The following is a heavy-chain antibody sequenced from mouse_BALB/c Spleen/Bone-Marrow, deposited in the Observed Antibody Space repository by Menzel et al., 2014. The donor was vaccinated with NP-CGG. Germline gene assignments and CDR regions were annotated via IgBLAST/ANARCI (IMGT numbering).Heavy chain of an antibody. D-gene: IGHD2-3*01. Sequence: VKLQESGAELARPGASVKMSCRASGYTFTTYTIHWVRQRPGQGLEWIGYINPSSGYTNYNQKFKDKATLTADKSSSTAYMPLSSLTSEVSAVYYCARRDDGYVFCDYWCQSTTLTVSS. CDR3: ARRDDGYVFCDY. J-gene: IGHJ2*01. V-gene: IGHV1-4*01. CDR1: GYTFTTYT. CDR2: INPSSGYT.